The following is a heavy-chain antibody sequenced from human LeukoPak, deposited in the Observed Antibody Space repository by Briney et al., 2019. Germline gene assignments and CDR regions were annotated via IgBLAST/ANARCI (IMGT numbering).Heavy chain of an antibody. Sequence: GGSLRLSCAASGFTFSGSAMHWVRQASGKGREWVGPIRSKANSYATAYAASVKGRVTISRDDSKSTAYLQRNSLRTEDTAVYYWVLRDAFDIWGQGTMVTVSS. CDR1: GFTFSGSA. V-gene: IGHV3-73*01. D-gene: IGHD3-3*01. CDR2: IRSKANSYAT. J-gene: IGHJ3*02. CDR3: VLRDAFDI.